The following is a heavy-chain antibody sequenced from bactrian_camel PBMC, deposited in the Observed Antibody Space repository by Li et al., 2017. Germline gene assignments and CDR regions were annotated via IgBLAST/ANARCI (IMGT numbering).Heavy chain of an antibody. J-gene: IGHJ4*01. Sequence: HVQLVESGGGSAQAGGSLRLSCVVSGHTYENGCIGWLRQAPGKEREGVAIVYTDGGSTYYADSVKGRFTISQDSSKNTVFLQMNNMKPEDTAIYRCASREGSCIYDEPEKFDYWGQGTQVTVS. CDR2: VYTDGGST. V-gene: IGHV3S1*01. CDR3: ASREGSCIYDEPEKFDY. CDR1: GHTYENGC.